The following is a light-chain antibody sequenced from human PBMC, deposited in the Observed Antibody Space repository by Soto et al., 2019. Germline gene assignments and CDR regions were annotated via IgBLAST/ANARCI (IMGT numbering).Light chain of an antibody. CDR2: GNT. J-gene: IGLJ2*01. Sequence: ALTQPPSVSGAPGQRVTISCTGSSSNIGAGYDVHWYQQLPGRAPKLLIYGNTNRPSGVPDRFSGSKSGTSASLAITGLQAEDEADYYCLSFDSSLSVVFGGGTKLTVL. CDR3: LSFDSSLSVV. V-gene: IGLV1-40*01. CDR1: SSNIGAGYD.